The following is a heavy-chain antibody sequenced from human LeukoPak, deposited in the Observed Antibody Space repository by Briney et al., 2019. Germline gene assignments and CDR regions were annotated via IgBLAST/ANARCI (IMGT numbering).Heavy chain of an antibody. V-gene: IGHV1-3*01. Sequence: VSVKVSCKASGYTFTSYAMHWVRQAPGQRLECMGWINAGNGNTKYSQKFQGRVTITRDTSASTAYMELSSLRSEDTAVYYCASWVGARTPGSFDIWGQGTMVTVSS. J-gene: IGHJ3*02. CDR2: INAGNGNT. D-gene: IGHD1-26*01. CDR3: ASWVGARTPGSFDI. CDR1: GYTFTSYA.